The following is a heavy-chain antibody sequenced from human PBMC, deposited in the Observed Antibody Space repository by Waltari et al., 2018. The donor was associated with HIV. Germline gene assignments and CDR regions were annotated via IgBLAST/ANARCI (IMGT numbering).Heavy chain of an antibody. Sequence: EVQLVESGGGPVKPGGSLSLSCRASGLPFNSYSLNWVRQAPGKGLEWISSISSSGTFTHYADSVKGRFTISRDNANKSVYLQMNSLRAEDTAVYYCARDSRDNSWSLNFFDPWGQGTLVTVSS. D-gene: IGHD6-13*01. CDR2: ISSSGTFT. CDR1: GLPFNSYS. J-gene: IGHJ5*02. V-gene: IGHV3-21*01. CDR3: ARDSRDNSWSLNFFDP.